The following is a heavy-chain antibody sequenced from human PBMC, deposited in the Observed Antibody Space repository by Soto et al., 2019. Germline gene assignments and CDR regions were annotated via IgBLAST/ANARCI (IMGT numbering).Heavy chain of an antibody. CDR3: ARDLYQPLYYFDY. D-gene: IGHD2-2*01. V-gene: IGHV4-59*01. J-gene: IGHJ4*02. CDR2: IYYSGST. CDR1: GGSISSYY. Sequence: SETLSLTCTVSGGSISSYYWTWIRQPPGKGLEWIGYIYYSGSTYYNPSLKSRVTISVDTSKNQFSLRLNSVTVADTAVYYCARDLYQPLYYFDYWGQGTLVTVSS.